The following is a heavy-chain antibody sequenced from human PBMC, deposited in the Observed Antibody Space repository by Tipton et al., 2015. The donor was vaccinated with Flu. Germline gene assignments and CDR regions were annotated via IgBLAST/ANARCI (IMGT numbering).Heavy chain of an antibody. CDR1: GFRFSGYY. V-gene: IGHV3-7*01. CDR2: IKQDGSEK. D-gene: IGHD6-19*01. Sequence: SLRLSCAASGFRFSGYYMSWIRQAPGKGLEWVANIKQDGSEKYYVDSVKGRFTISRDNAKNSVYLQMNSLRAEDTAVYYCVKDGWDTSGWYPFDYWGQGTLVTVSS. CDR3: VKDGWDTSGWYPFDY. J-gene: IGHJ4*02.